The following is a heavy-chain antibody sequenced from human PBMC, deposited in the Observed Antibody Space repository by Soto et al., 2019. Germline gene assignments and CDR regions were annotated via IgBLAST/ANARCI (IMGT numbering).Heavy chain of an antibody. CDR1: GFSFGDYW. CDR3: PKLGSGYSTGLYFDY. J-gene: IGHJ4*02. D-gene: IGHD5-12*01. Sequence: EVQLVESGGASVQRGGSLRLSCGASGFSFGDYWMSWVRQAPGKGLEWVAHMKKDGSEKYYVDSVKGRFTVSRDNSRNALSLQMNSLRAEYAAAYYCPKLGSGYSTGLYFDYLGQGTPVTVSS. V-gene: IGHV3-7*03. CDR2: MKKDGSEK.